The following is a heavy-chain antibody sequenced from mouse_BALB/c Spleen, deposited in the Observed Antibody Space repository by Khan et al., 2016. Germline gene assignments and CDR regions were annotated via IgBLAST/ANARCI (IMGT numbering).Heavy chain of an antibody. CDR3: ARDGPYAMAY. V-gene: IGHV5-4*02. Sequence: EVELVESGGGLVKPGGSLKLSCAASGYTFSDYYMYWVRQTPGKRLEWVATISAGSGYTYYPDRVKGRFTLSRDNANNNLYLQMNSLKSEDTAMYNGARDGPYAMAYWGQGTSVTVSS. J-gene: IGHJ4*01. CDR1: GYTFSDYY. CDR2: ISAGSGYT.